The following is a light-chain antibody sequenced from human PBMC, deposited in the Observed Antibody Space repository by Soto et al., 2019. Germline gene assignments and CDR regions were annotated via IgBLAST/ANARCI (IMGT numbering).Light chain of an antibody. Sequence: IQMTQSPSTLSASVGDRVAITYRASQSIGIWLAWYQQKPGKAPRFLIYKASSLESGVPSRFSRSGSRSGFTLTVPSLHPDDFATYYCQQHDEFSWTFGQGTKVEIK. J-gene: IGKJ1*01. CDR2: KAS. CDR3: QQHDEFSWT. CDR1: QSIGIW. V-gene: IGKV1-5*03.